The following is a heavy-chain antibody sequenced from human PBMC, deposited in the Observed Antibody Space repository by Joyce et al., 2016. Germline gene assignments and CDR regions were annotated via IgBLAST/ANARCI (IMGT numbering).Heavy chain of an antibody. V-gene: IGHV5-51*01. CDR3: ARQADFFDL. CDR1: GYNFRGKW. J-gene: IGHJ4*02. CDR2: IYPADSET. Sequence: EVQLVQSGAEVRKPGESLRISCEGSGYNFRGKWIAGVRQKAGKGLEWMGIIYPADSETKYSPSFEGRVSLSADTSTNTAYLQWSRLEASDTAMYYCARQADFFDLWGQGTLVTVAS.